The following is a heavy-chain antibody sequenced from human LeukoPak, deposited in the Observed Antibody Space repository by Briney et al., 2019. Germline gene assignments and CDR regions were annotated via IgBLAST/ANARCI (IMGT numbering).Heavy chain of an antibody. CDR1: GFTFSSYS. CDR2: ISSSSSYI. V-gene: IGHV3-21*01. J-gene: IGHJ4*02. CDR3: ARDPGYSYGQTSRYFDY. Sequence: GGSLRLSCAATGFTFSSYSRNWVRQAPGKGLEWVSSISSSSSYIYYADSVKGRFTISRDNAKNSLYLQMNSLRAEDTAVYYCARDPGYSYGQTSRYFDYWGQGTLVTVSS. D-gene: IGHD5-18*01.